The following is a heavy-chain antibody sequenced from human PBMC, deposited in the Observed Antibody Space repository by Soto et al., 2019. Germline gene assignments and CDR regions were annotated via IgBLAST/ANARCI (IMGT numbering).Heavy chain of an antibody. CDR1: GGSMSSGDYY. Sequence: QVQLQESGPGLVKPSQTLSLTCIVSGGSMSSGDYYWTWIRQPPGKGLEWIGCIYYSGSAYYNPSLKRRLTISVDTSKNHFSLNLSSVTAADTAVYYCARDKAAAGHLDYWGQGTLVTVSS. CDR2: IYYSGSA. D-gene: IGHD6-13*01. CDR3: ARDKAAAGHLDY. J-gene: IGHJ4*02. V-gene: IGHV4-30-4*01.